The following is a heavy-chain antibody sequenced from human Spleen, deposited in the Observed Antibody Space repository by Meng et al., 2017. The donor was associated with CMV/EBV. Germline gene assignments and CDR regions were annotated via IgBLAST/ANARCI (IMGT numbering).Heavy chain of an antibody. CDR3: ARRPLLIAAAGSFDY. V-gene: IGHV4-34*01. J-gene: IGHJ4*02. Sequence: QVPLRELGPGLVKPSPTLSLTCTVDGGSFSGYYWSWIRQPPGKGLEWIGEINHSGSTNYNPSLKSRVTISVDTSKNQFSLKLSSVTAADTAVYYCARRPLLIAAAGSFDYWGQGTLVTVSS. D-gene: IGHD6-13*01. CDR1: GGSFSGYY. CDR2: INHSGST.